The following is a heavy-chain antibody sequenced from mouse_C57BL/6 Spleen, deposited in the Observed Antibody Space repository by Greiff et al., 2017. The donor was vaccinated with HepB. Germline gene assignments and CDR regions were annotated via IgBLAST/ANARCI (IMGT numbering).Heavy chain of an antibody. V-gene: IGHV1-82*01. J-gene: IGHJ2*01. Sequence: QVHVKQSGPELVKPGASVKISCKASGYAFSSSWMNWVKQRPGKGLEWIGRIYPGDGDTNYNGKFKGKATLTADKSSSTAYMQLSSLTSEDSAVYFCARWGYGSSLDYWGQGTTLTVSS. CDR3: ARWGYGSSLDY. CDR2: IYPGDGDT. D-gene: IGHD1-1*01. CDR1: GYAFSSSW.